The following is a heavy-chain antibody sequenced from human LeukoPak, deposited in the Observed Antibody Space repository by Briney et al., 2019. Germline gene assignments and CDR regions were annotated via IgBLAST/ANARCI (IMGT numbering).Heavy chain of an antibody. CDR3: ARGLHPTWSGGYHYYYYYYMDV. D-gene: IGHD2-15*01. CDR2: INHSGST. J-gene: IGHJ6*03. Sequence: SETLSLTCAVYGGSFSGYYWSWIRQPPGKGLEWIGEINHSGSTNYNPSLKSRVTISVDTSKNQFSLKLSSVTAADTAVYYCARGLHPTWSGGYHYYYYYYMDVWGKGTTVTVSS. V-gene: IGHV4-34*01. CDR1: GGSFSGYY.